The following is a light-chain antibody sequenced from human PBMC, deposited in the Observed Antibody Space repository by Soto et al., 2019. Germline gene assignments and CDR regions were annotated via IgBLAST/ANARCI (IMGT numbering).Light chain of an antibody. CDR2: EVS. Sequence: QSALTQPASVSGSPRQSITISCTGTSSDVGGHNSVSWYQQYPGKAPKVIIYEVSYRPSGVSNRISGSKSGNAASLTISGLQAEDEADYYCSSYTSSITVVFGGGTEVTVL. CDR3: SSYTSSITVV. CDR1: SSDVGGHNS. V-gene: IGLV2-14*01. J-gene: IGLJ3*02.